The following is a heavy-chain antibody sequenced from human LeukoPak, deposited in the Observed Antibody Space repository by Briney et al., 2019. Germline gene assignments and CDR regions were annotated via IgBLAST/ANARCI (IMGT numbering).Heavy chain of an antibody. Sequence: GGSLRLSCAASGFTFSSSAMSWVRQAPGKGLEWVSSISGSAGSTYYEDSVKGRFTISRDNSKNTMYLQMNSLRAEDMAVYYCARARAVTTFSYDYWGQGVLVTVSS. D-gene: IGHD4-17*01. V-gene: IGHV3-23*01. CDR1: GFTFSSSA. J-gene: IGHJ4*02. CDR2: ISGSAGST. CDR3: ARARAVTTFSYDY.